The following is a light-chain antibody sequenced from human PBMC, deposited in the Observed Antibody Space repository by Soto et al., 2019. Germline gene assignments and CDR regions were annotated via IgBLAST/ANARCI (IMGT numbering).Light chain of an antibody. CDR1: QSVSSD. CDR3: LQFDISPLYT. Sequence: EIVMTQSPATLSVSPGERATLSCRASQSVSSDLVWYQQKAGQAPRLLIYGASTRATGIPDRFSGSGSGTDFSLTISRLEPEDFAVYYCLQFDISPLYTFGQGTKVDIK. J-gene: IGKJ2*01. V-gene: IGKV3D-15*02. CDR2: GAS.